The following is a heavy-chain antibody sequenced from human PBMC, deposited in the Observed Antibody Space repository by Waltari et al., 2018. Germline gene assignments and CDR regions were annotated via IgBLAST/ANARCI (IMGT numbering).Heavy chain of an antibody. V-gene: IGHV4-61*02. D-gene: IGHD6-6*01. J-gene: IGHJ3*02. CDR2: IYTSGST. Sequence: QVQLQESGPGLVKPSQTLSLTCTVSGGSISSGSYYWRWIRQPAGKGLEWIGRIYTSGSTNYNPSLKSRVTISVDTSKNQFSLKLSSVTAADTAVYYCARGISSSADAFDIWGQGTMVTVSS. CDR3: ARGISSSADAFDI. CDR1: GGSISSGSYY.